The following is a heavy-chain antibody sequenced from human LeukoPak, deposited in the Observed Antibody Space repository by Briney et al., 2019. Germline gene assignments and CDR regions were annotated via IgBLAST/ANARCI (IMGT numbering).Heavy chain of an antibody. CDR3: AVDFGNHRVAY. Sequence: PSETLSLTCTVSGGSISSSSYYWGWVRQPPGKGLEWIGSIYYSGNTYYNPSLKSRVTISLDTSKNQYSLRLSSVTAADTAVYYCAVDFGNHRVAYWGQGSLVTVSS. V-gene: IGHV4-39*01. J-gene: IGHJ4*01. CDR1: GGSISSSSYY. CDR2: IYYSGNT. D-gene: IGHD3/OR15-3a*01.